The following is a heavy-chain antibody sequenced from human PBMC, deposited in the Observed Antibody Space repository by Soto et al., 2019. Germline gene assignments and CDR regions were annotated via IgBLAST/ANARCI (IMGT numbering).Heavy chain of an antibody. V-gene: IGHV4-4*02. CDR3: ARVGGYYDILTGLKPNNYYYGMDV. Sequence: QVQLQESGPGLVKPSGTLSLTCAVSGGSISSSNWWSGVRQPPGKGLEWIGEIYHSGSTNYNPSLKSRVTILVDKSKHQFCLKLSSVTAADTAVYYCARVGGYYDILTGLKPNNYYYGMDVWGQGATVTVSS. J-gene: IGHJ6*02. CDR2: IYHSGST. D-gene: IGHD3-9*01. CDR1: GGSISSSNW.